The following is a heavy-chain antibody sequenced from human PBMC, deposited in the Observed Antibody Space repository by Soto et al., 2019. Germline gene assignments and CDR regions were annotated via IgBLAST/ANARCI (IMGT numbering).Heavy chain of an antibody. D-gene: IGHD2-8*01. Sequence: QITVKESGRTQVRTTQTLTLTLTVSGFSLSSSGVAVAWIRQPPAEALEWLALIYWYDDEGSSSSLKSRLTFTNDTFKILMVLTLTNMGPVDTDTSYCLYGSSSHHHAADVWGPATTVHVTS. J-gene: IGHJ6*02. CDR1: GFSLSSSGVA. V-gene: IGHV2-5*01. CDR2: IYWYDDE. CDR3: LYGSSSHHHAADV.